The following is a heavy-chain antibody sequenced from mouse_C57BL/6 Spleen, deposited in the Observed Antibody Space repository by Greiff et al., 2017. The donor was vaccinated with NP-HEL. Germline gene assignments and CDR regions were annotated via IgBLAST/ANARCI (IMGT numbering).Heavy chain of an antibody. V-gene: IGHV1-52*01. CDR2: IDPSDSET. CDR1: GYTFTSYW. J-gene: IGHJ2*01. D-gene: IGHD2-14*01. CDR3: ARDAITIGRKGNYFDY. Sequence: QVQLQQPGAELVRPGSSVKLSCKASGYTFTSYWMHWVKQRPIQGLEWIGNIDPSDSETHYNQKFKDKATLTVDKSSSTAYMQLSSLTSEDSAVYYCARDAITIGRKGNYFDYWGQGTTLTVSS.